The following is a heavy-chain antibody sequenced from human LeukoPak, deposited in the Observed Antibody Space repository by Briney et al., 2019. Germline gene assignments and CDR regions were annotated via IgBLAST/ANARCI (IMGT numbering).Heavy chain of an antibody. V-gene: IGHV4-59*01. CDR3: ARVGSSWAYYYYYYMDV. D-gene: IGHD6-13*01. Sequence: SETLSLTCTVSGGSIGGFYWSWIRQPPGKGLEWIGYIYYSGSTNYNPSLKSRVTISVDTSKNQFSLKLSSVTAADTAVYYCARVGSSWAYYYYYYMDVWGKGTTVTVSS. CDR1: GGSIGGFY. CDR2: IYYSGST. J-gene: IGHJ6*03.